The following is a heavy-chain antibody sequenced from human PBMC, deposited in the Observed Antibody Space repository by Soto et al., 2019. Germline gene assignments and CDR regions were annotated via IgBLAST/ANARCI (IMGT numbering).Heavy chain of an antibody. Sequence: EVPLVESGGGLVQPGGSLRLSCAASGFTVSSNYMSWVRQAPGKGLEWVSDIYSGGSTYYADSVKGRFTISRDNSKNTRYLQMNSLRAEDTAVYYCARGGGDCSGGSCYFWRYYFDYWGQGTLVTVSS. CDR1: GFTVSSNY. V-gene: IGHV3-66*01. J-gene: IGHJ4*02. CDR3: ARGGGDCSGGSCYFWRYYFDY. CDR2: IYSGGST. D-gene: IGHD2-15*01.